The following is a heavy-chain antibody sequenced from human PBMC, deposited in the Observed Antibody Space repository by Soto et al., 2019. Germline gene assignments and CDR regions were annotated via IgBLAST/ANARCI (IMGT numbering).Heavy chain of an antibody. CDR2: IYYSGST. CDR1: GGSISSSSYY. J-gene: IGHJ4*02. D-gene: IGHD4-17*01. V-gene: IGHV4-39*01. Sequence: QLQLQESGPGLVKPSETLSLTCTVSGGSISSSSYYWGWIRQPPGKGLEWIGSIYYSGSTYYNPSLKRRGTIAVDTSKNQFSLKLSSVTAADTAVYYCARHFYYGDYRGYWGQGTLVTVSS. CDR3: ARHFYYGDYRGY.